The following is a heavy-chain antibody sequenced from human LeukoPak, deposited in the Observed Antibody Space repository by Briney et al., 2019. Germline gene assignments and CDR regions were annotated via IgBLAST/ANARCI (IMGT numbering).Heavy chain of an antibody. V-gene: IGHV4-39*01. CDR2: IFNSGST. J-gene: IGHJ6*03. CDR3: ARLNYYGSGSYYFYYYYYMDV. CDR1: GGSISSSKYY. Sequence: SETLSLTCTVSGGSISSSKYYWGWIRQPPGKGLEWIGTIFNSGSTHYNPSLKSRVTISVDTSKNQFSLKLSSVTAADTAVYYCARLNYYGSGSYYFYYYYYMDVWGKGTTVTISS. D-gene: IGHD3-10*01.